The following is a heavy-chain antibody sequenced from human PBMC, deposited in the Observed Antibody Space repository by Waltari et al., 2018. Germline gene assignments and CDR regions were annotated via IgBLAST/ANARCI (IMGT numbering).Heavy chain of an antibody. Sequence: QVQLVQSAAEVKKPGASLKASCKASGYTFNNYGVSWVRQAPGQGLEWMGWISPYNGVTTYAEKFQGRVTMTTDTSTTTAYMELRSLRSDDTAVYYCARWTAGVGASRGFDLWGQGTLVTVSS. CDR1: GYTFNNYG. D-gene: IGHD1-26*01. CDR2: ISPYNGVT. CDR3: ARWTAGVGASRGFDL. J-gene: IGHJ4*02. V-gene: IGHV1-18*04.